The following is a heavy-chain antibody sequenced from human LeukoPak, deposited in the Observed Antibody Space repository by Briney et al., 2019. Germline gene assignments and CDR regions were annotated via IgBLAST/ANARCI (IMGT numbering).Heavy chain of an antibody. CDR3: TTDWKSQWELLRDNY. CDR2: IKSKTDGGTT. D-gene: IGHD1-26*01. CDR1: GFTFSNAW. Sequence: GGSLRLSCAASGFTFSNAWMSWVRQAPGKGLEWVGRIKSKTDGGTTDYAAPVKGRFTISRDDSKNTLYLQMNSLKTEDTAVYYCTTDWKSQWELLRDNYWGQGTLVTVSS. J-gene: IGHJ4*02. V-gene: IGHV3-15*01.